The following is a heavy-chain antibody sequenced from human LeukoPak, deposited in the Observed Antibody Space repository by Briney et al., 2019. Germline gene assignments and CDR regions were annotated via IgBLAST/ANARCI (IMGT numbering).Heavy chain of an antibody. Sequence: GGSLRLSFAASGFSFSSYNMNWVRQASGEGLEWVSYISSSSNTIYYADSVKGRFTISRDNANNSLYLQMNSLRDEDTAVYYCARNRWFGEFFFDYWGQGTLVTVSS. CDR2: ISSSSNTI. J-gene: IGHJ4*02. D-gene: IGHD3-10*01. CDR3: ARNRWFGEFFFDY. CDR1: GFSFSSYN. V-gene: IGHV3-48*02.